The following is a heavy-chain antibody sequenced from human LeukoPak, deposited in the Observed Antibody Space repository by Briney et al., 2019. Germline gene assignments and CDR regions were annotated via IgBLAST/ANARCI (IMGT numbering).Heavy chain of an antibody. CDR2: IYYGGST. CDR3: ARHITEWELPPFDY. CDR1: GGSISSSSYY. D-gene: IGHD1-26*01. J-gene: IGHJ4*02. Sequence: SETLSLTCTVSGGSISSSSYYWGWIRQPPGKGLEWIGSIYYGGSTYYNPSLKSRVTISVDTSKNQFSLKLSSVTAADTAVYYCARHITEWELPPFDYWGQGTLVTVSS. V-gene: IGHV4-39*01.